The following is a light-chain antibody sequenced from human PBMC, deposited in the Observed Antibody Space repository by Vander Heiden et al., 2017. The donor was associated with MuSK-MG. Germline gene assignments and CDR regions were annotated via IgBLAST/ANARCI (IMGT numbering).Light chain of an antibody. V-gene: IGKV3D-20*01. Sequence: EIVLTQPPATLSLSPGERATLSCGASQSVNSNFLAWYQQKPGLAPRLFIYDASRRATGIPDRFRGSGSGTDFTLTITRLEPEDFAVYYCQQDGSSPQTFGQGTRLDIK. J-gene: IGKJ5*01. CDR2: DAS. CDR1: QSVNSNF. CDR3: QQDGSSPQT.